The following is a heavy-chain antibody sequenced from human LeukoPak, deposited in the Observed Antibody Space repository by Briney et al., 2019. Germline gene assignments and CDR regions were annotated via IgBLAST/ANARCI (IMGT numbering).Heavy chain of an antibody. D-gene: IGHD5-18*01. CDR1: GFTVSSNY. J-gene: IGHJ6*03. V-gene: IGHV3-53*01. CDR3: ARCGYSYGYYYYYMDV. CDR2: IYSGGST. Sequence: PGGSLRLSCAASGFTVSSNYLSWVRQAPGKGLDWVSVIYSGGSTYYADSVKGRFTISRDNSKNTLYLQMNSLRAEDTAVYYCARCGYSYGYYYYYMDVWGKGTTVTVSS.